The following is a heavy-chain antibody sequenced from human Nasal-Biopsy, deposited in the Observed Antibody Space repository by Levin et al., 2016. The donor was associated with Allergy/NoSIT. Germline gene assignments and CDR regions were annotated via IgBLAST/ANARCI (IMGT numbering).Heavy chain of an antibody. Sequence: SETLSLTCSVSGGSVSDGGYHWGWVRQHPGKGLEWIGYKYYIGNTYYNPSLKRRVTISVDTSKNQFSLKLNSVTVADTAVYYCARGDCANTCFYHFMDVWGRGTTVTVSS. V-gene: IGHV4-31*03. D-gene: IGHD2-8*01. CDR1: GGSVSDGGYH. CDR2: KYYIGNT. J-gene: IGHJ6*03. CDR3: ARGDCANTCFYHFMDV.